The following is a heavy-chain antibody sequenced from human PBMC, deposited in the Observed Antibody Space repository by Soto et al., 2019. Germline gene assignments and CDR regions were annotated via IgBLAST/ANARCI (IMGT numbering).Heavy chain of an antibody. V-gene: IGHV4-61*08. Sequence: SETLSLTCTVSGGSISSGDYYWSWIRQPPGKGLEWIGYIYYSGSTNYNPSLKSRVTISVDTSKNQFSLKLSSVTAADTAVYYCARGVTMVRGVTYGWYFDLWGRGTLVTVSS. CDR3: ARGVTMVRGVTYGWYFDL. D-gene: IGHD3-10*01. CDR2: IYYSGST. J-gene: IGHJ2*01. CDR1: GGSISSGDYY.